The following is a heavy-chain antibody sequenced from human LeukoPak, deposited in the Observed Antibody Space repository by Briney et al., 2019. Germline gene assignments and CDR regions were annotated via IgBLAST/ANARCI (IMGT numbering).Heavy chain of an antibody. CDR2: ISSNGGST. Sequence: GGSLRLSCSASGFTFSSYAMHWVRQAPGKGLEYVSAISSNGGSTYYADSVKGRFTISRDNSKNTLYLQMNSLRAEDTAVYYCAMEMTTVTTLNDYWGQGTLVTVSS. J-gene: IGHJ4*02. CDR3: AMEMTTVTTLNDY. V-gene: IGHV3-64*04. D-gene: IGHD4-17*01. CDR1: GFTFSSYA.